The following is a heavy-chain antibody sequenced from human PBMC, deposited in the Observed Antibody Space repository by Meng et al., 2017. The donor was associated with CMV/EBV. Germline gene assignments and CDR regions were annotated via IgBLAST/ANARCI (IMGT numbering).Heavy chain of an antibody. J-gene: IGHJ4*02. CDR3: AGQNVAAAAGTVFDY. Sequence: GSLRLSCTVSGGSISSYYWSWIRQPPGKGLEWIGYIYYSGSTNYNPSLKSRVTISVDTSKNQFSLKLSSVTAADTAVYYCAGQNVAAAAGTVFDYWGQG. D-gene: IGHD6-13*01. CDR1: GGSISSYY. V-gene: IGHV4-59*01. CDR2: IYYSGST.